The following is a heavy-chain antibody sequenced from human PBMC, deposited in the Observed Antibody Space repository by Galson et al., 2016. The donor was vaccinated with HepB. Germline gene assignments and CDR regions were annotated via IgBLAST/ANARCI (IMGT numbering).Heavy chain of an antibody. Sequence: SLRLSCAASGFSFSTSWMSWVRQAPGKGLEWVANIKQDGSEEYYVDSVRGRFTISRDNSKNSLYLQMNSLRAEDTAVYYCARGRTALGGQGTQVAVSS. V-gene: IGHV3-7*03. CDR2: IKQDGSEE. D-gene: IGHD5-18*01. CDR3: ARGRTAL. CDR1: GFSFSTSW. J-gene: IGHJ4*02.